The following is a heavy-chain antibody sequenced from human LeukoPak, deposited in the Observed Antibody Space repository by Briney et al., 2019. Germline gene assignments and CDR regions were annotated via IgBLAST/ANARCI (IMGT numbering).Heavy chain of an antibody. CDR1: VFTFDDYA. V-gene: IGHV3-9*01. J-gene: IGHJ3*02. CDR2: ISWNCGSI. Sequence: GGSLSLSCAASVFTFDDYAVHWVRQAPGKGLEWVSGISWNCGSIGYADSVKGRFTISRDNAKNSLYLQMNSLRAEDTALYYCAKSGYSSSWFRDDAFDIWGQGTMVTVSS. CDR3: AKSGYSSSWFRDDAFDI. D-gene: IGHD6-13*01.